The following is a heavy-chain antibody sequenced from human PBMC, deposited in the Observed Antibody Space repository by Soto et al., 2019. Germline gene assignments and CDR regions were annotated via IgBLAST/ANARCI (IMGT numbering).Heavy chain of an antibody. J-gene: IGHJ4*02. CDR2: IYYSGST. D-gene: IGHD2-15*01. CDR3: ASDYSLRGYFDY. V-gene: IGHV4-59*01. CDR1: GGSISSYY. Sequence: SETLSLTCTVSGGSISSYYWSWIRQPPGKGLEWIGYIYYSGSTNYNPSLKSRVTISVDTSKNQFSLKLSSVTAADTAVYYCASDYSLRGYFDYWGQGTLVTVSS.